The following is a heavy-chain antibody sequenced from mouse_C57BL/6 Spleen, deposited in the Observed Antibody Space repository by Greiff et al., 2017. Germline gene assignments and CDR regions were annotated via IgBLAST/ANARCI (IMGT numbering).Heavy chain of an antibody. Sequence: EVQLVESGGGLVKPGGSLKLSCAASGFTFSSYAMSWVHQTPEKRLEWVATISDGGSYTYYPDNVKGRFTISRDNAKNNLYLQMSHLKSEDTAMYYCAREGDYYAMDYWGQGTSVTVSS. CDR1: GFTFSSYA. CDR2: ISDGGSYT. J-gene: IGHJ4*01. CDR3: AREGDYYAMDY. V-gene: IGHV5-4*01.